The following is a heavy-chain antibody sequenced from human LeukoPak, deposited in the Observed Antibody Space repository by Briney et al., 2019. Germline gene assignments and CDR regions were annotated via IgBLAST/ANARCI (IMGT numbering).Heavy chain of an antibody. CDR1: GGTFSSYA. D-gene: IGHD1-26*01. Sequence: ASVKVSCKASGGTFSSYAISWVRQAPGQGREWMGRIIPIFGTANYAQKFQGRGTITTDESTSTAYMELSSLRSEDTAVYYCARDPGPHSGSLYWGQGTLVTVSS. CDR2: IIPIFGTA. V-gene: IGHV1-69*05. CDR3: ARDPGPHSGSLY. J-gene: IGHJ4*02.